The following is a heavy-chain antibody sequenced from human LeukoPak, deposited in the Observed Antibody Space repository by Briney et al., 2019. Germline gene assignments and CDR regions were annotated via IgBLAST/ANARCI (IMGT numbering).Heavy chain of an antibody. Sequence: GRSLRLPCAASGFTFSSYAIHWVRQAPGKGLEWVAIISYDGTNKYYADSVRGRFTISRDNSKNTLYLQMNSLRAEDTAVYYCARDFGWLSGFDNWGQGTLVTVSS. CDR3: ARDFGWLSGFDN. D-gene: IGHD3-9*01. CDR2: ISYDGTNK. CDR1: GFTFSSYA. J-gene: IGHJ4*02. V-gene: IGHV3-30-3*01.